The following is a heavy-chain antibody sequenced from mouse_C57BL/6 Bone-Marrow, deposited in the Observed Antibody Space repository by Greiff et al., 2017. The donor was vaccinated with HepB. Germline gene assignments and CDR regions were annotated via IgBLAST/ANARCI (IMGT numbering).Heavy chain of an antibody. J-gene: IGHJ3*01. V-gene: IGHV14-4*01. Sequence: EVQLQQSGAELVRPGASVKLSCTASGFNIKDDYMHWVKQRPEQGLEWIGWIDPENGDTEYGSKFQGKATITADTSSNTAYLQLSSLTSEDTAVYYCTTGGDYDWFAYWGQGTLVTVSA. CDR3: TTGGDYDWFAY. D-gene: IGHD2-4*01. CDR2: IDPENGDT. CDR1: GFNIKDDY.